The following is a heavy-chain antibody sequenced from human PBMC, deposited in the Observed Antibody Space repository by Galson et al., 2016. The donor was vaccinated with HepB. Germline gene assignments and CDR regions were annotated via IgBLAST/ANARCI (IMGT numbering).Heavy chain of an antibody. D-gene: IGHD2-2*01. V-gene: IGHV3-30*18. CDR1: GFTFSSYG. CDR3: AKDHAFLGLCFYGMDV. CDR2: ISYDGSNK. J-gene: IGHJ6*02. Sequence: SLRLSCAASGFTFSSYGMHWVRQAPGKGLEWVAVISYDGSNKYYADSVTGRFTSSRDNSNNTLYLQINSLRAEGTAGYYCAKDHAFLGLCFYGMDVWGQGTTVTVSS.